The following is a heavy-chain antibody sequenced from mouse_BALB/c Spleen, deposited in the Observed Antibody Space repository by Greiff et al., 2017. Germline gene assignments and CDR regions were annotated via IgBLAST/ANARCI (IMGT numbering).Heavy chain of an antibody. D-gene: IGHD1-1*01. Sequence: EVQRVVSGGGLVKPGGSLKLSSAASGFTFRSYAMSWVRLSPEKRLEWVAEISCGGSYTYYPDTVTGRFTISRDNAKNALYLEMSSLRSEDTSMFYCARGHCYGSSYRYWYFDVWSAGTTVTIS. J-gene: IGHJ1*01. V-gene: IGHV5-9-4*01. CDR2: ISCGGSYT. CDR3: ARGHCYGSSYRYWYFDV. CDR1: GFTFRSYA.